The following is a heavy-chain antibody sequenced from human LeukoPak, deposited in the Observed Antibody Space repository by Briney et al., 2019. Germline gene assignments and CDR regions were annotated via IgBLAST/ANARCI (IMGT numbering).Heavy chain of an antibody. Sequence: GGSLRLSCAASGFTFSSYWMSWVRQAPGKGLEWVANIKQDGSEKYYVDSVKGRFTISRDNAKNSLYLQMNSLRAEDTAVYYCARDCSSTSCAYGMDVWGQGTTVTVSS. V-gene: IGHV3-7*03. CDR1: GFTFSSYW. CDR2: IKQDGSEK. J-gene: IGHJ6*02. D-gene: IGHD2-2*01. CDR3: ARDCSSTSCAYGMDV.